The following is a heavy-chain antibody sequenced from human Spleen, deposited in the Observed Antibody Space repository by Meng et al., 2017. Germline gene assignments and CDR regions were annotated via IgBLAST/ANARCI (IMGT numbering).Heavy chain of an antibody. D-gene: IGHD6-19*01. CDR1: GYTFGCYG. Sequence: ASVNVSCKASGYTFGCYGFSGVRQAPGQGLEWMGWISGYNGNTKYAERLQGRLTLTLDTSRRTGYMELKNLRSDDTALYYCARDQGAVTGPYYLDYWGQGALVTVSS. V-gene: IGHV1-18*01. J-gene: IGHJ4*02. CDR2: ISGYNGNT. CDR3: ARDQGAVTGPYYLDY.